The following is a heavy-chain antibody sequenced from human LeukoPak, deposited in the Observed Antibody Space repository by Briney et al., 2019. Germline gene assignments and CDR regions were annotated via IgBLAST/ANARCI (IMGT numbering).Heavy chain of an antibody. CDR2: IYRGGAT. J-gene: IGHJ5*01. V-gene: IGHV3-53*01. D-gene: IGHD6-19*01. Sequence: GGSLRLSCAVSGLIGSDGYMSWVRQAPGKGLEWLSIIYRGGATYYADSLKGRFTISRDNSKNTLYLQMSSLRADDTAVYYCANWHGSYSSGWYDFWGQGTLVTVSS. CDR1: GLIGSDGY. CDR3: ANWHGSYSSGWYDF.